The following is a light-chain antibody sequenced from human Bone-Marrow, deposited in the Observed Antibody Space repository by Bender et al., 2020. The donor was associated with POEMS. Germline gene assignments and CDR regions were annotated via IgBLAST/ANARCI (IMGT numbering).Light chain of an antibody. V-gene: IGLV2-11*02. CDR2: NVS. Sequence: QSALTQPRSVSGSPGQSVTISCAGTSGDVGGFYYVSWYQQHPGKAPKLMIYNVSKRPSGVPDRFSGSKSGNTASLTLSGLQAEDEGDYFCSSYAGSKIVVFGGGTKVTVL. CDR1: SGDVGGFYY. J-gene: IGLJ3*02. CDR3: SSYAGSKIVV.